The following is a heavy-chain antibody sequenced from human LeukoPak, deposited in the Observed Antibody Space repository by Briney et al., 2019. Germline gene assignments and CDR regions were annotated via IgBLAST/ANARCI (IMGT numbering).Heavy chain of an antibody. J-gene: IGHJ5*02. CDR3: ARGGTTVAGTFWFDP. D-gene: IGHD6-19*01. CDR1: GGSIGSGNW. Sequence: SETLSLTCAVSGGSIGSGNWWSWVRQPPRKGLEWIGEIYHSGSTNYNSSLKSRVTISIDKSKNQFSLKLSSVTAADTAMYYCARGGTTVAGTFWFDPWGQGTLVTVSS. CDR2: IYHSGST. V-gene: IGHV4-4*02.